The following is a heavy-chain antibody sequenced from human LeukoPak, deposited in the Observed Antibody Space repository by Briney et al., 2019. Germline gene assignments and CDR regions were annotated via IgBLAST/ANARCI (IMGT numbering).Heavy chain of an antibody. D-gene: IGHD2-2*01. Sequence: GSLRLSCAASGFTFSSYSMNWVRQAPGKGLEWVSSISSSSSYIYYADSVKGRFTISRDNAKNSLYLQMNSLRAEDTAVYYCAREWVVVPAAVDYWGQGTLVTVSS. CDR2: ISSSSSYI. J-gene: IGHJ4*02. CDR1: GFTFSSYS. V-gene: IGHV3-21*01. CDR3: AREWVVVPAAVDY.